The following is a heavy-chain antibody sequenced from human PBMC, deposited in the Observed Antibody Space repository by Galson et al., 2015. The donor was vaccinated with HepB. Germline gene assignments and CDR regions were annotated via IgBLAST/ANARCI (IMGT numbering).Heavy chain of an antibody. CDR1: GFPFSGYA. D-gene: IGHD3-10*01. V-gene: IGHV3-23*01. CDR2: ITGSGGST. J-gene: IGHJ2*01. Sequence: SLRLSCAASGFPFSGYAMSWVRQAPGKGLEWVSAITGSGGSTYFADSVKGRFTISRDNSKNTLYMQMHSLRAEDTAIYYCAKDDTYYLGSGSYPYWYFDLWGRGTLVTVSS. CDR3: AKDDTYYLGSGSYPYWYFDL.